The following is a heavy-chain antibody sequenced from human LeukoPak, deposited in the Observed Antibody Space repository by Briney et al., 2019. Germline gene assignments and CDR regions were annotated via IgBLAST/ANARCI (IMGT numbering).Heavy chain of an antibody. CDR3: AKDMFGERVVPAAPDY. CDR2: ISWNSGSI. V-gene: IGHV3-9*01. CDR1: GFTFDDYA. D-gene: IGHD2-2*01. J-gene: IGHJ4*02. Sequence: GGSLRLSCAASGFTFDDYAMHWVRQAPGKGLEWVSGISWNSGSIGYADSVKGRFTISRDNAKNSLYLQMNSLRAEDTALYYCAKDMFGERVVPAAPDYWGQGTLVTVSS.